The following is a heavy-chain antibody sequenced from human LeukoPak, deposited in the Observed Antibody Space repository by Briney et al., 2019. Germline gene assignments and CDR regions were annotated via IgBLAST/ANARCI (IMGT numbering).Heavy chain of an antibody. J-gene: IGHJ5*02. D-gene: IGHD2-21*02. CDR2: ISYDGSNK. CDR1: GFTFSSYG. CDR3: ANSYCGGDCYLP. Sequence: GGSLRLSCAASGFTFSSYGMHWVRQAPGKGLEWVAVISYDGSNKYYADSVKGRFTISRDNSKNTLYLQMNSLRVEDTAVYYCANSYCGGDCYLPWGQGTLVTVSS. V-gene: IGHV3-30*18.